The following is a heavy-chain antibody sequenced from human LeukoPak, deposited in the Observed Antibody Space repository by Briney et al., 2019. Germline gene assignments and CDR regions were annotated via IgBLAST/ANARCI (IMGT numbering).Heavy chain of an antibody. CDR3: ARDYYGDHLFDY. CDR2: INPNSGGT. CDR1: GYTFTGYY. V-gene: IGHV1-2*02. Sequence: ASVTVSFKASGYTFTGYYMHWVRQAPGQGLEWMGWINPNSGGTNYAQKFQGRVTMTRDTSISTAYMELSRLRSEDTAVYYCARDYYGDHLFDYWGQGTLVTVSS. D-gene: IGHD4-17*01. J-gene: IGHJ4*02.